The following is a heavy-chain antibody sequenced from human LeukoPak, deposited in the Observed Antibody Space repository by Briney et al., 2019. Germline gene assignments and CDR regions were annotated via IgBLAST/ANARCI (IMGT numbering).Heavy chain of an antibody. CDR1: GGTFSSYA. D-gene: IGHD1-1*01. Sequence: GSSVKVSCKASGGTFSSYAISWVRQAPGQGREWMGGIIPIFGTANYAQKFQGRVTITADESTSTAYMELSSLRSEDTAVYYCARGLERRSDYYYYMDVWGKGTTVTVSS. J-gene: IGHJ6*03. V-gene: IGHV1-69*01. CDR2: IIPIFGTA. CDR3: ARGLERRSDYYYYMDV.